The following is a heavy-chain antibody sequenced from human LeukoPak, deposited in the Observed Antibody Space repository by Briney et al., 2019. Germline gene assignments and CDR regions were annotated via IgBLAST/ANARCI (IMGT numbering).Heavy chain of an antibody. D-gene: IGHD3-22*01. CDR1: GGSISSYY. Sequence: PSETLSLTCTVSGGSISSYYWSWIRQPAGKGLEWIGRIYTSGSTNYNPSLKSRVTTSVDTSKNQFSLKLSSVTAADTAVYYCARMYYYDSSGYYYGHYYYYMDVWGKGTTVTVSS. J-gene: IGHJ6*03. CDR2: IYTSGST. V-gene: IGHV4-4*07. CDR3: ARMYYYDSSGYYYGHYYYYMDV.